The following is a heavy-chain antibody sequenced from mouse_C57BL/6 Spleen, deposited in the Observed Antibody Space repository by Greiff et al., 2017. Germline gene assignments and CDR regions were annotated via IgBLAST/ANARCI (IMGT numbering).Heavy chain of an antibody. CDR3: ARGTSDCRAMDY. D-gene: IGHD6-1*01. J-gene: IGHJ4*01. Sequence: QLQQPGAELVMPGASVKLSCKASGYTFTSYWMHWVKQRPGQGLEWIGEIDPSDSYTNYNQKFKGKSTLTVDKSSSTAYMQLSSLTSEDSAVYYCARGTSDCRAMDYWGQGTSVTVSS. V-gene: IGHV1-69*01. CDR2: IDPSDSYT. CDR1: GYTFTSYW.